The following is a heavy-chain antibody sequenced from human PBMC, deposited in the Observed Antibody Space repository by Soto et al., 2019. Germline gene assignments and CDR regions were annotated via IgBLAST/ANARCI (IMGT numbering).Heavy chain of an antibody. J-gene: IGHJ6*02. CDR1: GFTFSDYY. V-gene: IGHV3-11*01. D-gene: IGHD2-21*02. CDR2: IPSSGSTM. CDR3: AGVRDSITCHYCYRMDL. Sequence: QEQLLESGGGLVKPGGSLRLSCAASGFTFSDYYMSWIRQAPGKGLEWVSYIPSSGSTMNYADSVKGRFTISRDNAKNTLDLQMNSLKAEVTAVYYCAGVRDSITCHYCYRMDLRGQGTTVTVSS.